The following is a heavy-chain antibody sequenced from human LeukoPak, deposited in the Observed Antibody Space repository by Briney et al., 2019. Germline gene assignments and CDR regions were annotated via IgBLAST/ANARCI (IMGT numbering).Heavy chain of an antibody. J-gene: IGHJ4*02. CDR1: DYSISSDYY. D-gene: IGHD5-18*01. Sequence: SETLSLTCGVSDYSISSDYYWGWIRQPPGKGLEWIGSIYHSGTAYYNPSLNSRVTISVVTSKNQFSLKLNSVTAADTAAYYCARVWGYTYGYFDYWGQGTLVTVSS. CDR2: IYHSGTA. V-gene: IGHV4-38-2*01. CDR3: ARVWGYTYGYFDY.